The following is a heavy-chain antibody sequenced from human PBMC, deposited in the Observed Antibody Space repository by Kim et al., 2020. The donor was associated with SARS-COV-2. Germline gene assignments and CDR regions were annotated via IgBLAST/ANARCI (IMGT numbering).Heavy chain of an antibody. V-gene: IGHV3-15*01. J-gene: IGHJ6*02. D-gene: IGHD2-21*02. CDR3: TSDLGDYCCGDCYSRV. Sequence: GGSLRLSCAASGFTFSNAWMNWVRQAPGRGLEWVGRIKSKTNGGTTAYGAPVKGRFTISRDDSKNTLYLQMNSLRTEDTAVYYCTSDLGDYCCGDCYSRVWGQGTTVTVSS. CDR2: IKSKTNGGTT. CDR1: GFTFSNAW.